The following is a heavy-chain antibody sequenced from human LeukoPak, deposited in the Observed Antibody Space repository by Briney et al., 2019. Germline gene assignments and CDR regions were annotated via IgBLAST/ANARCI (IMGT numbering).Heavy chain of an antibody. Sequence: ASVKVSCKASGYTFTGYYMHWVRQAPGQGLEWMGWINPNSGGTNYAQKFQGRVTMTRDTSISTAYMELSRLRSDDTAVYYCARDRAVRYYYDSSGYLVGWFDPWGQGTLVSVSS. J-gene: IGHJ5*02. D-gene: IGHD3-22*01. CDR3: ARDRAVRYYYDSSGYLVGWFDP. CDR2: INPNSGGT. V-gene: IGHV1-2*02. CDR1: GYTFTGYY.